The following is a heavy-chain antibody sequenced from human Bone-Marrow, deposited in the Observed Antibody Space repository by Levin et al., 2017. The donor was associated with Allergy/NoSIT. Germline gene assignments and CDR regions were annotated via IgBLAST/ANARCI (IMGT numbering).Heavy chain of an antibody. CDR1: GFTFGSYW. J-gene: IGHJ4*02. CDR3: AREGRAHFDY. Sequence: QSGGSLRLSCEASGFTFGSYWMSWVRQAPGKGLEWVANMKQDGSEKYYVSSVKGRFSISRDNAKKSVFLQMNSLRAEDTAVYYCAREGRAHFDYWGQGTLVAVSS. V-gene: IGHV3-7*01. CDR2: MKQDGSEK.